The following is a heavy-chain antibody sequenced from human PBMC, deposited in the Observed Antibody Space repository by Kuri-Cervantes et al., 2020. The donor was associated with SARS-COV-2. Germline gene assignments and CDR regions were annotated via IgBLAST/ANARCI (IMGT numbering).Heavy chain of an antibody. CDR2: ISTYSGNT. J-gene: IGHJ4*02. D-gene: IGHD4-11*01. Sequence: ASVKVSCKASGYTFSFYGFSWVRQAPGQGLEWVGWISTYSGNTNYAQNLQGRVTMTTDTSTNTAYMELRSLRSDDAAVYYCARRDGYSNFALDYWGQGTPVTVSS. CDR3: ARRDGYSNFALDY. V-gene: IGHV1-18*01. CDR1: GYTFSFYG.